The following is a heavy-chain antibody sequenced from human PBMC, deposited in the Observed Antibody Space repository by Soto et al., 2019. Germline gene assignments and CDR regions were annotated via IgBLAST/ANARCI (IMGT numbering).Heavy chain of an antibody. CDR1: GYTFTSYG. V-gene: IGHV1-18*01. Sequence: ASVKVSCKASGYTFTSYGISWVRQAPGQGLEWMGWISAYNGNTNYAQKLQGRVTMTTDTSTSTAYMELRSLRSDDTAVYYCARAEYYYDSSGYYWVNGRINWYFDLWGRGTLVTVSS. D-gene: IGHD3-22*01. CDR3: ARAEYYYDSSGYYWVNGRINWYFDL. CDR2: ISAYNGNT. J-gene: IGHJ2*01.